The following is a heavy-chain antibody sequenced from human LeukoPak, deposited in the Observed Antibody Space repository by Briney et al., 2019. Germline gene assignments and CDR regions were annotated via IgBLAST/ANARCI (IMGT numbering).Heavy chain of an antibody. CDR2: IYTSGST. CDR1: GGSISSGSYY. CDR3: PRRRRIYGDYFVRAFDI. J-gene: IGHJ3*02. V-gene: IGHV4-61*02. Sequence: SETLSLTCTVSGGSISSGSYYWGWIRQPAGKGLEWIGRIYTSGSTNYNPSLKRRGTISVDTSKNQFSLKVSSVTAADTSVYYCPRRRRIYGDYFVRAFDIWGQGTMVTVSS. D-gene: IGHD4-17*01.